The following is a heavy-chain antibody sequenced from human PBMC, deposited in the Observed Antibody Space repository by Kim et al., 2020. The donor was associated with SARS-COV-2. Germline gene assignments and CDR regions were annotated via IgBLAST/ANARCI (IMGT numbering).Heavy chain of an antibody. V-gene: IGHV4-30-4*01. CDR2: IYYSGST. CDR1: GGSISSGDYY. D-gene: IGHD3-22*01. CDR3: ARARSITMIVVVIDAFDI. J-gene: IGHJ3*02. Sequence: SETLSLTCTVSGGSISSGDYYWSWIRQPPGKGLEWIGYIYYSGSTYYNPSLKSRVTISVDTSKTQFSLKLSSVTAADTAVYYCARARSITMIVVVIDAFDIWGQGTMVTVSS.